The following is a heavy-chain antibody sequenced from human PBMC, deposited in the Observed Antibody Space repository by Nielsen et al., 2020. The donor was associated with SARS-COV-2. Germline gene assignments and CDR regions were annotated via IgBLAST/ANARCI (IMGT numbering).Heavy chain of an antibody. CDR3: ARGQSTGSYYSYFQH. CDR1: GFTFSSYS. CDR2: ISSSSSYI. V-gene: IGHV3-21*01. D-gene: IGHD1-26*01. J-gene: IGHJ1*01. Sequence: GESLKISCAASGFTFSSYSMNWVRQAPGKGLEWVSSISSSSSYIYYADSVKGRFTISRDNAKNSLYLQMNSLTTEDTAVYYCARGQSTGSYYSYFQHWGRGTPVTVSS.